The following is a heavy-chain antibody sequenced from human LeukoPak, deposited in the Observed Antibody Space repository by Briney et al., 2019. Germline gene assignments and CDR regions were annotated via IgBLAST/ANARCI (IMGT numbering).Heavy chain of an antibody. D-gene: IGHD6-13*01. CDR2: ISAYDGGT. J-gene: IGHJ6*02. CDR1: GSSFTSYA. CDR3: ARDPLTSTWSPYYFTLDV. V-gene: IGHV1-18*01. Sequence: GASVKLSCKASGSSFTSYAYNWVRQAPGQGLEWMGWISAYDGGTKYAQDLQGRVTMTTDTSTRTAYMELTRLTSDDTAVYYCARDPLTSTWSPYYFTLDVWGQGTTVSVSS.